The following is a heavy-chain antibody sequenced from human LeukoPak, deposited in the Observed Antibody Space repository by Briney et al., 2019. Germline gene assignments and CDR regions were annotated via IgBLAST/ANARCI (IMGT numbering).Heavy chain of an antibody. CDR2: IYYSGST. CDR3: ARISDDYYGSGSKVDY. CDR1: GGSISSSSYY. V-gene: IGHV4-39*01. J-gene: IGHJ4*02. Sequence: PSETLSLTCTVSGGSISSSSYYWGWIRQPPGKGLEWIGSIYYSGSTYYNPSLKSRVTISVDTSKNQFSLKLSSVTAADTAVYYCARISDDYYGSGSKVDYWGQGTLVTVSS. D-gene: IGHD3-10*01.